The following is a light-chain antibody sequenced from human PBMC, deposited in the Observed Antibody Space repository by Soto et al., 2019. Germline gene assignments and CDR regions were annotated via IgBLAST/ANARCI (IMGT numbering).Light chain of an antibody. CDR2: SNV. CDR1: ISNIGTNY. CDR3: AAWDDSLSVL. Sequence: QSVLTQPPSVSGTSGQRVTLSCSGGISNIGTNYVSWYQQLPGTAPKLLIYSNVQRPSGVPDRFSGSKSGTSASLAISGLRSEDEADYYCAAWDDSLSVLFGGGTKLTVL. V-gene: IGLV1-47*02. J-gene: IGLJ2*01.